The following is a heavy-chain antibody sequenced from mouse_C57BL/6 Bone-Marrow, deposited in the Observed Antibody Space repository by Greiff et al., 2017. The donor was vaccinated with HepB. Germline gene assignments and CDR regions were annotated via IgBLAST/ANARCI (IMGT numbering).Heavy chain of an antibody. D-gene: IGHD1-1*01. CDR2: SRNKANDYTT. CDR3: ARDYYGSGYWYFDV. Sequence: EVMLVESGGGLVQSGRSLRLSCATSGFTFSDFYMEWVRQAPGKGLEWIAASRNKANDYTTEYSASVKGRFIVSRDTTQSILYLQMNALRAEDTAIYYCARDYYGSGYWYFDVWGTGTTVTVSS. J-gene: IGHJ1*03. CDR1: GFTFSDFY. V-gene: IGHV7-1*01.